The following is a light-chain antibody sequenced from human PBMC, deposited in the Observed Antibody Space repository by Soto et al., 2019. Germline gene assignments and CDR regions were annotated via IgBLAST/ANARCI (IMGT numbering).Light chain of an antibody. Sequence: EIVLTQSPATLSLSPGERATLSCRASQSISSYLAWYQQKPGQAPRLLIYDASNRATGIPARFSGSGSGTDFTLTISSLEPEDFAGYYCQQRYNWPVTFGQGTKLEIK. J-gene: IGKJ2*01. CDR3: QQRYNWPVT. CDR2: DAS. CDR1: QSISSY. V-gene: IGKV3-11*01.